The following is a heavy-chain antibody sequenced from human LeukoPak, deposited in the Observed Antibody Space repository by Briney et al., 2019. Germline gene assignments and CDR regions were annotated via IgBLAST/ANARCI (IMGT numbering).Heavy chain of an antibody. V-gene: IGHV1-8*01. CDR2: MSPNSGDT. CDR3: ARGPPNWGYDY. D-gene: IGHD7-27*01. J-gene: IGHJ4*02. Sequence: ASVKVSCKASGYTFTSYDFNWVRQATGQRPEWMGWMSPNSGDTGYAQKFQDRVTMTRNTSISTAYMELSSLRSDDTAVYYCARGPPNWGYDYWGPGALVTVSS. CDR1: GYTFTSYD.